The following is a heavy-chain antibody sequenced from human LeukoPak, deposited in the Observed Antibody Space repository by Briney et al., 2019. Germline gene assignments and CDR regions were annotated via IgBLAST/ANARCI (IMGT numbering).Heavy chain of an antibody. Sequence: ASVKVSCKASGDSFTSYDINWVRQATGQGLEWMGRMNPNSGNTGYAQKFQGRVTMTRNTSISTAYMELSSLRSEDTAVYYCARAGGYCGRISCPYYFDYWGQGSLVAVSS. CDR2: MNPNSGNT. D-gene: IGHD2-15*01. V-gene: IGHV1-8*01. CDR1: GDSFTSYD. J-gene: IGHJ4*02. CDR3: ARAGGYCGRISCPYYFDY.